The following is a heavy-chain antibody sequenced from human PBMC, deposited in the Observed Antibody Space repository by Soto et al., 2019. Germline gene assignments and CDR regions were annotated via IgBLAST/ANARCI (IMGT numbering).Heavy chain of an antibody. D-gene: IGHD1-26*01. V-gene: IGHV4-31*03. CDR1: GASVSSAGIY. CDR2: VFYTGIT. Sequence: PSETRSLTCTVSGASVSSAGIYWSWIRQHPEKGLEWIGYVFYTGITYYTPSLKSRVTISVDTSKNRFYLNLTSVTAADTAVYYCARNRGSSKPYYFDSWGQGTLVTVSS. J-gene: IGHJ4*02. CDR3: ARNRGSSKPYYFDS.